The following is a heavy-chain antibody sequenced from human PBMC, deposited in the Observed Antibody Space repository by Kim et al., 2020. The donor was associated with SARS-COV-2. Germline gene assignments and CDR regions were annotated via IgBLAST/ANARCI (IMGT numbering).Heavy chain of an antibody. CDR1: GGSISSSSYY. Sequence: SETLSLTCTVSGGSISSSSYYWGWIRQPPGKGLEWIGSIYYSGSTYYNPSLKSRVTISVDTSKNQFSLKLSSVTAADTAVYYCARHLIARYCSSTSCYAFDPWGQGTLVTVSS. J-gene: IGHJ5*02. V-gene: IGHV4-39*01. CDR2: IYYSGST. CDR3: ARHLIARYCSSTSCYAFDP. D-gene: IGHD2-2*01.